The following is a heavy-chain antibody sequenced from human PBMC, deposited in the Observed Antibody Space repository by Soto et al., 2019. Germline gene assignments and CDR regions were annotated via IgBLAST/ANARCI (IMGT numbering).Heavy chain of an antibody. J-gene: IGHJ6*02. CDR3: AKDGGSGSYLPPLAYYYYYGMDV. CDR2: ISGSGGST. CDR1: GFTFGSYA. D-gene: IGHD1-26*01. Sequence: EVQLLESGGGLVQPGGSLRLSCAASGFTFGSYAMSWVRQAPGKGLGWVSAISGSGGSTYYADSAKGRFTISRDNSKTTLYLQMNSLRAEGTAVYHCAKDGGSGSYLPPLAYYYYYGMDVWGQGTTVTVSS. V-gene: IGHV3-23*01.